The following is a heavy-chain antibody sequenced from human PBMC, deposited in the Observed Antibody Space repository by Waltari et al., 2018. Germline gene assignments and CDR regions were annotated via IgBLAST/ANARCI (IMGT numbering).Heavy chain of an antibody. V-gene: IGHV4-34*01. CDR3: ARGPSRRWRYDSSGYYFLFDY. D-gene: IGHD3-22*01. CDR1: GGYFCGYY. J-gene: IGHJ4*02. Sequence: QVQLQQWGAGLLTPSGTLSLTCAVYGGYFCGYYWSWIRQPPGTGLGWIGEITHSESTNYNPSLKSRVTISVDTSKNQFSLKLSSVTAADTAVYYCARGPSRRWRYDSSGYYFLFDYWGQGTLVTVSS. CDR2: ITHSEST.